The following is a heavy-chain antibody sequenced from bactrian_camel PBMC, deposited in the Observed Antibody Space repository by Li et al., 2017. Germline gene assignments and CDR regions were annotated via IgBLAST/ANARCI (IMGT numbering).Heavy chain of an antibody. D-gene: IGHD3*01. CDR3: AADLMTDEPSLVEREYYY. CDR1: GCTLPMN. CDR2: IAGDGRT. J-gene: IGHJ4*01. V-gene: IGHV3S53*01. Sequence: HVQLVESGGDSVQAGESLRLSCVASGCTLPMNMGWFRRLPGQEREGVAAIAGDGRTDYADSVKGRFTISRDGAKNIIALQMDSLKPEDTATYYCAADLMTDEPSLVEREYYYWGQGTQVTVS.